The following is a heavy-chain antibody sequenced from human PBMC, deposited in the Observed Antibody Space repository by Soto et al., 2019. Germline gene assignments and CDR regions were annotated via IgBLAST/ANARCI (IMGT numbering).Heavy chain of an antibody. D-gene: IGHD2-15*01. Sequence: EVQLLESGGGLVQPGGSLRLSCVASGLTFSSYDMSWVRQAPGKGLEWVSAIRGGGEKPHYAESVKGRFTISRDNSKNTLYLNMNSLRVEDSAVYFCAKTPLGYCRGGQCPDFWGQGTLVTVSS. CDR1: GLTFSSYD. CDR2: IRGGGEKP. J-gene: IGHJ4*02. CDR3: AKTPLGYCRGGQCPDF. V-gene: IGHV3-23*01.